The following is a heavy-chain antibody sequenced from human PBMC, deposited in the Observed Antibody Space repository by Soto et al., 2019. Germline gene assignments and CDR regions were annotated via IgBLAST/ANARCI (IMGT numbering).Heavy chain of an antibody. CDR2: IIPMFAIT. Sequence: QVQLVQSGAEVKKPGSSVTVSCKVSGGTFSGTAINWVRQAPGQGHEWLGGIIPMFAITHYAPKFQGRVAITAHDSTSTAYMQLNSLRSDDTAVYHCVRAPHNNRCKFSHWGQGTRVSVSS. CDR1: GGTFSGTA. J-gene: IGHJ4*02. CDR3: VRAPHNNRCKFSH. D-gene: IGHD1-1*01. V-gene: IGHV1-69*01.